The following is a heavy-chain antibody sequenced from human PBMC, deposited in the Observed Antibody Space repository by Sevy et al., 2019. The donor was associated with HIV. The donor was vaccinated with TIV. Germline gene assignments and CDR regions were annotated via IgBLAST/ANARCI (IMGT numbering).Heavy chain of an antibody. Sequence: SETLSLTCVVSGGSISSSNWWSWFRQPPGKGLEWIGEISDSGRTNYNPSLNTRVTISMDKSNNRFFLKLTSVTAAETAVYYCARELSTPNFDFWGQGALVTVSS. CDR2: ISDSGRT. J-gene: IGHJ4*02. D-gene: IGHD2-15*01. CDR1: GGSISSSNW. V-gene: IGHV4-4*02. CDR3: ARELSTPNFDF.